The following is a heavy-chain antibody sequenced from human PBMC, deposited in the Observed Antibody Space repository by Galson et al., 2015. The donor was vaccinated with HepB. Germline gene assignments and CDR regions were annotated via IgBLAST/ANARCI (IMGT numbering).Heavy chain of an antibody. CDR1: GVSISSGGYS. Sequence: LTCAVSGVSISSGGYSWSWIRQPPGKGLEWIGYIYYSGSTSYNPSLKSRVTISVDTSKNQFSLKLSSVTAADTAVYYCARDPPRGSLLADWVGGAFDIWGQGTMVTVSS. CDR3: ARDPPRGSLLADWVGGAFDI. J-gene: IGHJ3*02. CDR2: IYYSGST. D-gene: IGHD1-26*01. V-gene: IGHV4-30-4*07.